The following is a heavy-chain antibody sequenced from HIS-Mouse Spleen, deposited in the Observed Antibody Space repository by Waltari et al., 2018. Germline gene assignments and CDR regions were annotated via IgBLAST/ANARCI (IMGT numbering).Heavy chain of an antibody. J-gene: IGHJ3*02. Sequence: QITLKESGPTLVKPTQTLTLTYTFSGFSLSTSGVGVGWIRQPPGKALEWLALIYWDDDKRYSPSLKSRLTITKDTSKNQVVLTMTNMDPVDTATYYCAHSSNYYDSSGSHDAFDIWGQGTMVTVSS. D-gene: IGHD3-22*01. CDR1: GFSLSTSGVG. CDR3: AHSSNYYDSSGSHDAFDI. V-gene: IGHV2-5*02. CDR2: IYWDDDK.